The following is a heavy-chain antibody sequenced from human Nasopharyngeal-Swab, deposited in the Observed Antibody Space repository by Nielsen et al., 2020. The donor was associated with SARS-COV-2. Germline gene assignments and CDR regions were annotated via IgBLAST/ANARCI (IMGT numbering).Heavy chain of an antibody. J-gene: IGHJ2*01. CDR2: INHSGST. V-gene: IGHV4-34*09. D-gene: IGHD3-22*01. CDR3: ARDKLSTLYYDSSGYYLRYFDL. CDR1: GGSFSGYY. Sequence: LRLSCAVYGGSFSGYYWSWIRQPPGKGLEWIGEINHSGSTNYNPSLKSRVTISVDTSKNQFSLKLSSVTAADTAVYYCARDKLSTLYYDSSGYYLRYFDLWGRGTLVTVSS.